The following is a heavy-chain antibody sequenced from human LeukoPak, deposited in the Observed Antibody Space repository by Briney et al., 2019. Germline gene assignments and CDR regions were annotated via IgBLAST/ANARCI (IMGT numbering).Heavy chain of an antibody. J-gene: IGHJ6*02. CDR2: ISSSGVST. Sequence: PGGSLRLSCAASGFTFSSYAMSWVRQAPGKGLEWVSAISSSGVSTSYAHSVKGRFTISRDNSKKTLYLQMNSLRADDTAVYYCAKSSPMGLGFGELYYYGMGVWGQGTTVTVSS. CDR1: GFTFSSYA. V-gene: IGHV3-23*01. D-gene: IGHD3-10*01. CDR3: AKSSPMGLGFGELYYYGMGV.